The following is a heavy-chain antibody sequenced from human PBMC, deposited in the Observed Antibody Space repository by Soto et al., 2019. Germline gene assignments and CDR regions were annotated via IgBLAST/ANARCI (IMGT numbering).Heavy chain of an antibody. CDR2: FPDGGSDP. V-gene: IGHV3-23*01. CDR1: DFALNSIA. Sequence: QAGGKLGLSWAAYDFALNSIAMTWVRHAPGKGLWRVSSFPDGGSDPSYADSVKGRFTISRDNSRKTLYLQMNSLRADDTAIYYCSFGGGLLSSGWYKYYYDYWGQGALVTVSS. J-gene: IGHJ4*02. D-gene: IGHD6-19*01. CDR3: SFGGGLLSSGWYKYYYDY.